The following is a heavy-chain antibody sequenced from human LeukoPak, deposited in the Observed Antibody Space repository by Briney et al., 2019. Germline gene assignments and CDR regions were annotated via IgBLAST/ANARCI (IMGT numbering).Heavy chain of an antibody. CDR3: AKGYCSSTSCLDAFDI. D-gene: IGHD2-2*01. J-gene: IGHJ3*02. CDR2: FYSGGST. Sequence: PGGSLRLSCVVSGFTVSSNYMNWVRQAPGKGLEWVSVFYSGGSTYYADSVKGRFTISRDNSKNTLYLQMNSLRAEDTAVYYCAKGYCSSTSCLDAFDIWGQGTMVTVSS. V-gene: IGHV3-53*05. CDR1: GFTVSSNY.